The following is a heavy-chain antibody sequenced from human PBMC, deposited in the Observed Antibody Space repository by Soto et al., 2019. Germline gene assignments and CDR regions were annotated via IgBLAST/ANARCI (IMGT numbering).Heavy chain of an antibody. CDR3: AGQYSSTNYGMDV. CDR2: IYYSGST. J-gene: IGHJ6*02. D-gene: IGHD6-13*01. V-gene: IGHV4-61*01. CDR1: GGSVSSGSYY. Sequence: SETLSLTCTVSGGSVSSGSYYWSWIRQPPGKGLEWIGYIYYSGSTNYNPSLKSRVTISVDTSKNQFSLKLSSVTAADTAVYYCAGQYSSTNYGMDVWGQGTTVTVSS.